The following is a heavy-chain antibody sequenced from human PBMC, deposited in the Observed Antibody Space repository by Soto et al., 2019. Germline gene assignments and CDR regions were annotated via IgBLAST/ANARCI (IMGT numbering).Heavy chain of an antibody. V-gene: IGHV2-5*01. D-gene: IGHD6-13*01. CDR3: AHSGYRRSWYSPNGYNWFDP. Sequence: QITLKESGPTLVKPTQTLTLTCTFSGFSLSTSGVGVGWIRQPPGKALEWLALIYWNDDKRYSPSLKSRLNITKETSKNQVVLTITNMDPVDTATYYCAHSGYRRSWYSPNGYNWFDPWGKGTLVPVSS. CDR2: IYWNDDK. CDR1: GFSLSTSGVG. J-gene: IGHJ5*02.